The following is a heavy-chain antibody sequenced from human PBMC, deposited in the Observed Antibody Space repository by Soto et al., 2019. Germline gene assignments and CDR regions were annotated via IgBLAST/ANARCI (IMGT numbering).Heavy chain of an antibody. V-gene: IGHV3-30-3*01. CDR2: ISSDGSTI. J-gene: IGHJ4*02. CDR3: ARGTGSGSFLIDY. CDR1: GFPFTSYA. D-gene: IGHD3-10*01. Sequence: QVLLVESGGGVVQPGTSLTLSCAASGFPFTSYAMHCVRQTPEKGLQWLTIISSDGSTIHYVDSVKGRFTISRDNSKNTVYLQMNSLRADDTAVYYCARGTGSGSFLIDYWGQGTLVTVSS.